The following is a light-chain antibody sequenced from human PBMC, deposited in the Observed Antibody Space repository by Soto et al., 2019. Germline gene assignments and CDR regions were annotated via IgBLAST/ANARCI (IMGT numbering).Light chain of an antibody. CDR1: QSVSSH. J-gene: IGKJ5*01. Sequence: EIVLTQSPGTLSLSPGERATVSCRASQSVSSHLAWYQQKRGQAPRLLIYDASSRATGIPARFSGSGSGTDFTLTISSLEPEDFAVYYCQQGGNWPLTLGQGTRLEIK. CDR3: QQGGNWPLT. V-gene: IGKV3-11*01. CDR2: DAS.